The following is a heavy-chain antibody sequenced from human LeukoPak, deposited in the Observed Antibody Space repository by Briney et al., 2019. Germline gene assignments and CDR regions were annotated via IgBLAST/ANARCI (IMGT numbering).Heavy chain of an antibody. V-gene: IGHV3-23*01. CDR2: ISGSGGST. J-gene: IGHJ6*03. CDR1: KFTFSSFS. CDR3: VGGGFGEAYYYYYYMDV. Sequence: GGSLRLSCAASKFTFSSFSMSWVRQAPGKGLEWVSAISGSGGSTYYADSVKGRFTISRDNSKNTLFLQMNSLRAEDTAVYYCVGGGFGEAYYYYYYMDVWGKGTTVTVSS. D-gene: IGHD3-10*01.